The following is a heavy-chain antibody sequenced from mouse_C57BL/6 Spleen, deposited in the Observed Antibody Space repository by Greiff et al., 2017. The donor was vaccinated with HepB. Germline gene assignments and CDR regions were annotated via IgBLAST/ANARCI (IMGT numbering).Heavy chain of an antibody. CDR2: IDPSDSYT. Sequence: QVQLQQPGAELVMPGASVKLSCKASGYTFTSYWMHWVKQRPGQGLEWIGEIDPSDSYTNYNQKFKGKSTLTVDKSSSTAYMQLSSLTSEDSAVYYCATGTRVWYFDYWGQGTTLTVSS. D-gene: IGHD4-1*01. J-gene: IGHJ2*01. V-gene: IGHV1-69*01. CDR1: GYTFTSYW. CDR3: ATGTRVWYFDY.